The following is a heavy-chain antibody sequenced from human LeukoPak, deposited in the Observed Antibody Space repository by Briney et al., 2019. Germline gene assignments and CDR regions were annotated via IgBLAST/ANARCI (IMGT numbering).Heavy chain of an antibody. J-gene: IGHJ4*02. CDR2: ISYDGSNE. Sequence: PGGSLRLSCAASGFTFSSYVMHWVRQAPGKGLEWVAIISYDGSNEYYADSVKGRFTISRDNSKNTLYLQMNSLRAEDTAVYYCAKEGPPRSWYRYWGQGTLVTVSS. CDR1: GFTFSSYV. D-gene: IGHD6-13*01. V-gene: IGHV3-30*04. CDR3: AKEGPPRSWYRY.